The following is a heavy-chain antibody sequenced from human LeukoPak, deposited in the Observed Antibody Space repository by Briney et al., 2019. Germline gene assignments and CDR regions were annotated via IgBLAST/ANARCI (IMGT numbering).Heavy chain of an antibody. Sequence: SETLSLTCTVSGGSISSYYWSWIRQPAGKGLEWIGRIYTSGSTNYNPSLKSRVTMSVDTSKNQFSLKLSSVTAADTAVYYCARDIQESPYSWSFRFDYWGRGTLVTVSS. CDR1: GGSISSYY. J-gene: IGHJ4*02. CDR2: IYTSGST. V-gene: IGHV4-4*07. CDR3: ARDIQESPYSWSFRFDY. D-gene: IGHD6-13*01.